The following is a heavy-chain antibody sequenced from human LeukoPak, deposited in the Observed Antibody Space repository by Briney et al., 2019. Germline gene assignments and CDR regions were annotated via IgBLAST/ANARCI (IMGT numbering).Heavy chain of an antibody. CDR3: TKELHVAVAVADYYYFYMDV. CDR1: GFAFSNFA. J-gene: IGHJ6*03. D-gene: IGHD6-19*01. V-gene: IGHV3-23*01. Sequence: GGSLRLSCAAPGFAFSNFAMGWVRQSPGKGLEWLSSINGGGNTTFYSDSVKGRFTISRDNSKNTLYLHMDSLRPDDTATYYCTKELHVAVAVADYYYFYMDVWGRVTAVTVSS. CDR2: INGGGNTT.